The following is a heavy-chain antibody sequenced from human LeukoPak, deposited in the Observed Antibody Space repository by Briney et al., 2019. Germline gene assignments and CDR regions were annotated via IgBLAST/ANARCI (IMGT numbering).Heavy chain of an antibody. CDR1: EFTFTSYS. V-gene: IGHV3-48*01. Sequence: GGSLRLSFAASEFTFTSYSMNWVRQAPGMGLEWVSFISSSSYTIYYADSVKGRFTISRDNSKNTLYLQMNSLRGEDTAVYYCARAQVGALLNYYFDYWGRGTLVTVSS. CDR3: ARAQVGALLNYYFDY. J-gene: IGHJ4*02. D-gene: IGHD1-26*01. CDR2: ISSSSYTI.